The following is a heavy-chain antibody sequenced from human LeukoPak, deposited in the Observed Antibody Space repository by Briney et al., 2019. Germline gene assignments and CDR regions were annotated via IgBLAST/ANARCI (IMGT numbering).Heavy chain of an antibody. CDR1: GYSFPIYW. Sequence: KSGESLKISCKGSGYSFPIYWIAWVRQMPGKGLEWMGIIYPGDSNIRYSPSFQGQVTISADKSVTTAYLQWSSLKASDTAMYFCARLNGGASLLGDPLDIWGQGTMVTVSS. J-gene: IGHJ3*02. CDR3: ARLNGGASLLGDPLDI. V-gene: IGHV5-51*01. D-gene: IGHD2-15*01. CDR2: IYPGDSNI.